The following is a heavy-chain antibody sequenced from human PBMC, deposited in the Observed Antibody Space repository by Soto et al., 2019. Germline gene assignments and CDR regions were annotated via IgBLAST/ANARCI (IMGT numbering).Heavy chain of an antibody. V-gene: IGHV1-18*04. J-gene: IGHJ4*02. D-gene: IGHD3-3*01. CDR2: ISGDSGKA. Sequence: GASVKVSCKASGYTFSRYSISWVRQAPGQGLEWMGWISGDSGKAHYSQKFQDRVTITADTSTNTVHMEMWSLRSDDTAVYYCARETGVVVIVKGEFEFWGQGTLVTVSS. CDR1: GYTFSRYS. CDR3: ARETGVVVIVKGEFEF.